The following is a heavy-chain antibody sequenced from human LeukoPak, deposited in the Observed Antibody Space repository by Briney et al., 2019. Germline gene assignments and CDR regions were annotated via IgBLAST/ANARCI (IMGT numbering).Heavy chain of an antibody. V-gene: IGHV3-9*01. CDR1: GFTFDDYA. CDR2: ISWNSGSI. CDR3: AKDLKGYSYGSSWGDAFDI. Sequence: GGSLRLSCAASGFTFDDYAMHWVRQAPGKGLEWVSGISWNSGSIGYADSVKGRFTISRDNAKNSLYLQMNSLRAEDTALYYCAKDLKGYSYGSSWGDAFDIWGQGTMVTVSS. J-gene: IGHJ3*02. D-gene: IGHD5-18*01.